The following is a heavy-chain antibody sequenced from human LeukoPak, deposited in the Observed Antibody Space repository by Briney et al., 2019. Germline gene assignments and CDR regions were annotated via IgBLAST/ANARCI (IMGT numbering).Heavy chain of an antibody. Sequence: ASVKVSCKASGYTFTGYYLHWVREAPGQGLEWMGWINPNSGDTIYAQKFQGRVTMTRDTSISTAYMELSRLRSDDTAVYYCAREEGFCRSTSCSAPFDYWGQGTLVTVSS. J-gene: IGHJ4*02. V-gene: IGHV1-2*02. D-gene: IGHD2-2*01. CDR2: INPNSGDT. CDR1: GYTFTGYY. CDR3: AREEGFCRSTSCSAPFDY.